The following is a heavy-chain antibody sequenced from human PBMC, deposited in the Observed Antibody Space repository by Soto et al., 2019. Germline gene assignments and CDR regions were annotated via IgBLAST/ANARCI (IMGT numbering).Heavy chain of an antibody. CDR3: ARGEAYCGGDCYFDY. D-gene: IGHD2-21*02. CDR1: GGTFSSYT. V-gene: IGHV1-69*02. CDR2: IIPILGIA. Sequence: QVQLVQSGAEVKKPGSSVKVSCKASGGTFSSYTISWVRQAAGQGLEWMGRIIPILGIANYAQKFQGRVTITADKSTSTAYMELSSLRSEDTAVYYCARGEAYCGGDCYFDYWGQGTLVTVSS. J-gene: IGHJ4*02.